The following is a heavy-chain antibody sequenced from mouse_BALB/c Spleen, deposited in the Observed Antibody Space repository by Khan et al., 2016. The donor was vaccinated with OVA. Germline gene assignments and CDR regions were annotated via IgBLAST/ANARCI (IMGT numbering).Heavy chain of an antibody. CDR3: TRLAYYYDSEGFAY. J-gene: IGHJ3*01. V-gene: IGHV5-6*01. CDR1: GFTFSTYG. Sequence: EVELVESGGDLVKPGGSLKLSCAASGFTFSTYGMSWVRQTPDKRLEWVATVSTGGSYTYYADSVKGRFTISRDNDKNTLFLQMSGLKSEDTAIFYCTRLAYYYDSEGFAYWGQGTLVTVSA. CDR2: VSTGGSYT. D-gene: IGHD1-1*01.